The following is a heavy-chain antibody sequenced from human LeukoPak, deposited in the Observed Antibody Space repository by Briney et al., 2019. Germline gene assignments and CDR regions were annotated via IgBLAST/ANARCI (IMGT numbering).Heavy chain of an antibody. D-gene: IGHD5-12*01. CDR2: ATIDERSV. J-gene: IGHJ4*02. V-gene: IGHV3-30*03. CDR3: AREALGYRGYDPDDFDS. CDR1: GFTFRNYG. Sequence: SGGSLRLSCAASGFTFRNYGMHWIRQAPGKGLEWVGVATIDERSVFCADSVQGRFIISRDDSKTTLYLQMNNLRPEDTALYYCAREALGYRGYDPDDFDSWGQGTLVIVSS.